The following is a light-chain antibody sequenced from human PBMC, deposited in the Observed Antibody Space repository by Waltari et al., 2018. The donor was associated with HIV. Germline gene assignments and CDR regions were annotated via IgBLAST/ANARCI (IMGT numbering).Light chain of an antibody. CDR2: KDD. CDR3: QSYDNENPVL. J-gene: IGLJ2*01. V-gene: IGLV6-57*01. Sequence: NFMLTQPHSVSESPGKTVTVSCTRSRGSIASNYVQWYQPHPGSSPTTVIYKDDQRPSGVPDRFSGSIDSSSNSASLTISGLRPEDEADYYCQSYDNENPVLFGGGTKLTVL. CDR1: RGSIASNY.